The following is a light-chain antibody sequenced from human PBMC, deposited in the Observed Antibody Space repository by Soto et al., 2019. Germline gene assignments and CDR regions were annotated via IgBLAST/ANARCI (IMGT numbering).Light chain of an antibody. CDR3: QQYNSYWT. Sequence: DIQMTRSPSTLSASVGDTVTITCRASQTISGWLAWYQQKPGKAPKLLIYDASSLESGVPSRFSGRGSATEFTLTISSLPPDDFATYYCQQYNSYWTFGQGTKVDIK. CDR1: QTISGW. CDR2: DAS. J-gene: IGKJ1*01. V-gene: IGKV1-5*01.